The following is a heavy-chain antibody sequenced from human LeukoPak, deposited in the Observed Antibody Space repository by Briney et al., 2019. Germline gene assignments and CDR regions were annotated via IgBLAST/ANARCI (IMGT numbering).Heavy chain of an antibody. CDR2: ISGGGGST. V-gene: IGHV3-23*01. CDR3: ARAWELRYNWFDP. CDR1: GFTFSSYA. J-gene: IGHJ5*02. D-gene: IGHD1-26*01. Sequence: PGGSLRLSCAASGFTFSSYAMSWVRQAPGKGLEWVSLISGGGGSTYYADSVKGRFTISRDNAKNTLYLQMNSLRAEDTALYYCARAWELRYNWFDPWGQGTLVTVSS.